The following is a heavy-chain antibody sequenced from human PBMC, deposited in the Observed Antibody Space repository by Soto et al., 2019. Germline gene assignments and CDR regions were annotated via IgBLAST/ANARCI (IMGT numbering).Heavy chain of an antibody. CDR3: AHRPIAASGGAFDI. V-gene: IGHV2-5*02. CDR2: IYWDDDK. D-gene: IGHD6-13*01. CDR1: GFSLSTSGVG. Sequence: SGPTLVKPTQTLTLTCTFSGFSLSTSGVGVGWIRQPPGKALEWLAIIYWDDDKRYSPSLKSRLTITKDTSKNQVVLTMTNLDPVDTATYYCAHRPIAASGGAFDIWGQGTMVTVSS. J-gene: IGHJ3*02.